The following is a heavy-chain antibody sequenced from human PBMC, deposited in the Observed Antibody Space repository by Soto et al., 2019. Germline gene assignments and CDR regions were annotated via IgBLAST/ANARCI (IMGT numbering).Heavy chain of an antibody. J-gene: IGHJ4*02. V-gene: IGHV4-38-2*02. CDR1: GFSISSGFY. Sequence: SETLSLTCNVSGFSISSGFYWGWVRQPPGKGLEWIGAIYHSGTTYFNPSLKSRVTMSIDTSKNQFSLSLASVAAADTAMYYCARGMNPQDYWGQGTLVTSPQ. CDR2: IYHSGTT. CDR3: ARGMNPQDY. D-gene: IGHD6-13*01.